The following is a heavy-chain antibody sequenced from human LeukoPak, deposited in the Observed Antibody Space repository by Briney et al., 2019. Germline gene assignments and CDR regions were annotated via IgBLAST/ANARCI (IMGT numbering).Heavy chain of an antibody. Sequence: GGSLRLSCAASGFTFSSYGMNWVRQAPGKGLEWVAVISYDGSNKYYADSVKGRFTISRDNSKNTLYLQMNSLRAEDTAVYYCARAVRQQLGRAYYYYGMDVWGQGTTVTVSS. J-gene: IGHJ6*02. V-gene: IGHV3-30*03. D-gene: IGHD6-13*01. CDR3: ARAVRQQLGRAYYYYGMDV. CDR1: GFTFSSYG. CDR2: ISYDGSNK.